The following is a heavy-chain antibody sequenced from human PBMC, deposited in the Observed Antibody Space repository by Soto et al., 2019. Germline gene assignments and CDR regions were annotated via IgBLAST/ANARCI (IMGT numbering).Heavy chain of an antibody. Sequence: EVQLVESGGGLVQPGGSLRLSCAASGFTFSDHYMDWVRQAPGKGLEWVGRTKNQGNSYTTLYAASVKGRFSISRDDSKNSVYLQMNSLKTEDTAVYYCARLRIVYNGFYYLDYWGQGTLVTVSS. V-gene: IGHV3-72*01. J-gene: IGHJ4*02. CDR3: ARLRIVYNGFYYLDY. CDR2: TKNQGNSYTT. CDR1: GFTFSDHY. D-gene: IGHD5-12*01.